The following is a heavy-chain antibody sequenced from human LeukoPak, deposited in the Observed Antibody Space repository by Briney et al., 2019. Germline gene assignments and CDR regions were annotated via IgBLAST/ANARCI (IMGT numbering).Heavy chain of an antibody. V-gene: IGHV1-18*01. D-gene: IGHD3-10*01. CDR1: GYTFTSYG. CDR2: ISAYNGNT. Sequence: ASVKVSCKASGYTFTSYGISWVRQAPGQGLEWMGWISAYNGNTNYAQKLQGRVTMTTDTSTSTAYMELRSLRSDDTAVYYCAXXXXXXXYGSGSYYNAYGMDVWGQGTTVTVSS. CDR3: AXXXXXXXYGSGSYYNAYGMDV. J-gene: IGHJ6*02.